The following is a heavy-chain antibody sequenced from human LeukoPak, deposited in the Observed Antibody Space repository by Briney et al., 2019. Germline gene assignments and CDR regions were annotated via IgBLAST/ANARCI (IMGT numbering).Heavy chain of an antibody. Sequence: GASVKVSCKAAGYTFGNYGIKWVRQATGQGLEWMGWMNPNSGNTGYAQKFQGRVTITRNTSISTAYMELSSLRSEDTAVYYCARGPNYLYYYYYMDVWGKGTAVTVSS. D-gene: IGHD2-8*01. CDR3: ARGPNYLYYYYYMDV. V-gene: IGHV1-8*03. CDR2: MNPNSGNT. J-gene: IGHJ6*03. CDR1: GYTFGNYG.